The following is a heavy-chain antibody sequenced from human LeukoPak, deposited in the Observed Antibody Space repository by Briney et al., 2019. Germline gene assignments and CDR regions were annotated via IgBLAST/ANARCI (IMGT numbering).Heavy chain of an antibody. CDR1: GFTFDDYA. J-gene: IGHJ3*02. CDR3: AKDLGYCSSTSCPDAFDI. CDR2: ISWNSGSI. V-gene: IGHV3-9*01. Sequence: PGGSLRLSCAASGFTFDDYAMHWVRQAPGKGLEWVAGISWNSGSIGYADSVKGRFTISRDNAKNSLYLQMNSLRAEDTALYYCAKDLGYCSSTSCPDAFDIWGQGTMVTVSS. D-gene: IGHD2-2*01.